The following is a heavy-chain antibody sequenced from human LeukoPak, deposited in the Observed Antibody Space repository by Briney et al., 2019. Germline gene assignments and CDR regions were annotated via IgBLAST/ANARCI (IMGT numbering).Heavy chain of an antibody. CDR2: ISGSGGST. CDR1: GFTFSSYG. Sequence: PGGSLRLSCAASGFTFSSYGMSWVRQAPGKGLEWVSAISGSGGSTYYADSVKGRFTISRDNSKNTLYLQMNSLRAEDTAVYYCAKAVGGRPYWGYYYMDVWGKGTTVTISS. CDR3: AKAVGGRPYWGYYYMDV. V-gene: IGHV3-23*01. J-gene: IGHJ6*03. D-gene: IGHD2-8*02.